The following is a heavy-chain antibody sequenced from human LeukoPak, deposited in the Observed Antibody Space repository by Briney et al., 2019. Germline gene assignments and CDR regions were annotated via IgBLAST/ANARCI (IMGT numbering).Heavy chain of an antibody. J-gene: IGHJ4*02. Sequence: SETLSLTCAVYGGSFSGYYWSWIRQPPGKGLEWIGEINHSGSTNYNPSLKSRVTISVDTSKNQFSLKLSSVTAADTAVYYCARGEFTYYYDSRGPAGYWGQGTLVTVSS. CDR3: ARGEFTYYYDSRGPAGY. CDR1: GGSFSGYY. D-gene: IGHD3-22*01. CDR2: INHSGST. V-gene: IGHV4-34*01.